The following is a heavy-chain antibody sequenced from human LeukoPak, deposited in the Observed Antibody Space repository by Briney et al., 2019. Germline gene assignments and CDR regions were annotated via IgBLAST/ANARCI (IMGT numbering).Heavy chain of an antibody. CDR3: ARDSQLCSGGSCHTSRTDY. CDR1: GFTFSSYA. D-gene: IGHD2-15*01. CDR2: ISYDGSNK. Sequence: SGGSLRLSCAASGFTFSSYAMHWVRQAPGKGLEWVAVISYDGSNKYYADSVKGRFTISRDNSKNTLYLQMNSLRAEDTAVYYCARDSQLCSGGSCHTSRTDYWGQGTLVTVSS. J-gene: IGHJ4*02. V-gene: IGHV3-30*04.